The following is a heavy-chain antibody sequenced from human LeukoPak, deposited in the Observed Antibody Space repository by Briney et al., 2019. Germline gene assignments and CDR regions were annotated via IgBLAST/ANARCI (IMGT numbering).Heavy chain of an antibody. CDR3: ARVRLTGYYYYGMDV. D-gene: IGHD3-9*01. J-gene: IGHJ6*02. V-gene: IGHV3-30-3*01. Sequence: QPGRSLRLSCAASGFTFSSYAMHWVRQAPGKGLEWVAVISYDGSNKYYADSVKGRFTISRDNSKNTLYLQMNSLRAEDTAVYYCARVRLTGYYYYGMDVWGQGTTVTVSS. CDR1: GFTFSSYA. CDR2: ISYDGSNK.